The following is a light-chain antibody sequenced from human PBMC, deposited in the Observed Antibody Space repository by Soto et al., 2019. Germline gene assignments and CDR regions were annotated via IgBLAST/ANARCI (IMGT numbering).Light chain of an antibody. Sequence: DIQLTQSPSFLSASVGDRVTITCRASQGISSYLAWYQQNPGKAPELLIYAASTLQSGVPSRFSGSGSGTEFTLTIRSLQPEDFATYYCQQLNNFPVAFGQGTRLEI. J-gene: IGKJ5*01. V-gene: IGKV1-9*01. CDR1: QGISSY. CDR2: AAS. CDR3: QQLNNFPVA.